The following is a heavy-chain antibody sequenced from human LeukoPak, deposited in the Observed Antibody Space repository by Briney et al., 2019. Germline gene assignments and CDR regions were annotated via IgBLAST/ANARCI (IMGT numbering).Heavy chain of an antibody. D-gene: IGHD7-27*01. CDR1: GGSISSYY. V-gene: IGHV4-59*01. CDR2: IYYSGSA. J-gene: IGHJ6*02. CDR3: ATAFKLGYYYGMDV. Sequence: PSETLSLTCTVSGGSISSYYWSWIRQPPGKGLEWIGYIYYSGSANYNPSLKSRVTISVDTSKNQFSLKLSSVTAADTAVYYCATAFKLGYYYGMDVWGQGTTVTVSS.